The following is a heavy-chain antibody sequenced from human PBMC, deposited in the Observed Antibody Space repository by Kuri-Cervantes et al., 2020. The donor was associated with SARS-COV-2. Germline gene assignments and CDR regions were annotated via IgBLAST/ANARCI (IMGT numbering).Heavy chain of an antibody. CDR1: GGSISSSSYY. J-gene: IGHJ5*02. CDR2: IYYSGST. Sequence: SETLSLTCTVSGGSISSSSYYWGWIRQPPGKGLEWIGSIYYSGSTYYNPSLKSRVTISVDTSKNQFSLKLSSVTAADTAMYYCARRYIPNWFDPWGQGTLVTVSS. CDR3: ARRYIPNWFDP. V-gene: IGHV4-39*01. D-gene: IGHD1-14*01.